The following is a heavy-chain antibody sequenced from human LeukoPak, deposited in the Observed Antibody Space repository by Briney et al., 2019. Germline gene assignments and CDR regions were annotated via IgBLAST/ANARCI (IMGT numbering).Heavy chain of an antibody. CDR2: IYYSGST. V-gene: IGHV4-59*01. D-gene: IGHD2-15*01. Sequence: SETLSLTYAVSGVSISSYALRWIRQPPGKGLEWIGYIYYSGSTNYNPSLKSRVTISVDTSRNQFSLKLSSVTAADTAVYYCARDRALDCSGGSCYFGFDYWGQGTLVTVSS. J-gene: IGHJ4*02. CDR3: ARDRALDCSGGSCYFGFDY. CDR1: GVSISSYA.